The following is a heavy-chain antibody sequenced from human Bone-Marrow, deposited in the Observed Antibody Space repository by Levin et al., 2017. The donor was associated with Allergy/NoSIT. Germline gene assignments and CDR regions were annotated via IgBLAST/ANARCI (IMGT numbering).Heavy chain of an antibody. Sequence: GGSLRLSCAASGFTVSSNYMSWVRQAPGKGLEWVSVIYSGGSTYYADSVKGRFTISRDNSKNTLYLQMNSLRAEDTAVYYCARDTEGGSQPFDYWGQGTLVTVSS. V-gene: IGHV3-66*01. CDR3: ARDTEGGSQPFDY. J-gene: IGHJ4*02. CDR2: IYSGGST. D-gene: IGHD2-2*01. CDR1: GFTVSSNY.